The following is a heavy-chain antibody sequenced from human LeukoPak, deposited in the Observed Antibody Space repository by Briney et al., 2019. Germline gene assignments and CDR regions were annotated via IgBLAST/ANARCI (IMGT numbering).Heavy chain of an antibody. CDR2: MIGDGSEI. D-gene: IGHD3-9*01. CDR1: GFTFSNSW. Sequence: GGSLRLSCAASGFTFSNSWMTWVRQAPGKGLERVASMIGDGSEIHYVDSVKGRFTISRDNAKNSLYLQMNSLRAEDTAVYYCASTSPHYDILTGYYTMSSYWGQGTLVTVSS. J-gene: IGHJ4*02. CDR3: ASTSPHYDILTGYYTMSSY. V-gene: IGHV3-7*01.